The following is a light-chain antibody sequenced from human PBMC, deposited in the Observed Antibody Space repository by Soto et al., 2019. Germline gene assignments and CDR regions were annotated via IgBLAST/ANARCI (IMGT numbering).Light chain of an antibody. CDR1: QSVSSSY. V-gene: IGKV3-20*01. CDR3: QQYGRSPWT. CDR2: GAS. Sequence: EIVLTQSPGTLSLSPGERATLSCRASQSVSSSYLAWYQQKPGQAPRLLIYGASSRVTGISDRFSGSGSGTDFILTISRLEPEDFAVYYCQQYGRSPWTFGQGTKVEIK. J-gene: IGKJ1*01.